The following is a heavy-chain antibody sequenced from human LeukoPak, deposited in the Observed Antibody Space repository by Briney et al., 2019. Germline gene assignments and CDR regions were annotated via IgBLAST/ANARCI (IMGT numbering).Heavy chain of an antibody. CDR3: ARSGSYANDAFDL. D-gene: IGHD1-26*01. CDR1: GGSISSYY. Sequence: RPSETLSLTCTVSGGSISSYYWSWIRQPAGKGLEWIGRMYLSGNTNYNPSLKSRVTMSPDTSKNQFSLKLSSVTAADTAVYYCARSGSYANDAFDLWGQEAMVTVSS. V-gene: IGHV4-4*07. J-gene: IGHJ3*01. CDR2: MYLSGNT.